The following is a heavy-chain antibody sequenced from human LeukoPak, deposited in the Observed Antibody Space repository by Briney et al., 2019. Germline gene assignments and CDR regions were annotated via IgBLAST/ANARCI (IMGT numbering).Heavy chain of an antibody. J-gene: IGHJ3*02. V-gene: IGHV1-69*04. CDR2: IIPILGIA. CDR3: ASSDGAGDIVVVPAALDDAFDI. D-gene: IGHD2-2*01. CDR1: GGTFSSYA. Sequence: ASVKVSCKASGGTFSSYAISWVRQAPGQGLEWMGRIIPILGIANYAQKFQGRVTITADKSTSTAYMELSSLRSEDTAVYYCASSDGAGDIVVVPAALDDAFDIWGQGTMVTVSS.